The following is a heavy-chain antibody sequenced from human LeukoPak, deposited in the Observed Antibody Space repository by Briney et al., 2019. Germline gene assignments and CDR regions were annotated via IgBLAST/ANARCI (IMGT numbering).Heavy chain of an antibody. CDR2: ISAYNGNT. CDR1: GYTFTSYY. Sequence: GASVKVSCKASGYTFTSYYMHWVRQAPGQGLEWMGWISAYNGNTNYAQKLQGRVTMTTDTSTSTAYMELRSLRSDDTAVYYCARDMEGAVATIDYWGQGTLVTVSS. V-gene: IGHV1-18*04. J-gene: IGHJ4*02. D-gene: IGHD5-12*01. CDR3: ARDMEGAVATIDY.